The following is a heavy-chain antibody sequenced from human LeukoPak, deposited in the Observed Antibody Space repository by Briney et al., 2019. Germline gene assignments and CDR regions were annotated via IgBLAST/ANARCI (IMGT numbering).Heavy chain of an antibody. D-gene: IGHD6-13*01. Sequence: SETLSLTCTVSGDSISSHYWSWIRQPPGKGLEWIGYVSYSWSSNYNPSLKSRVTMSVDTSKNQFSLNLSSVTAADTAVYYCARFSSIAAAFDYWGLGTLVTVSS. CDR3: ARFSSIAAAFDY. V-gene: IGHV4-59*11. J-gene: IGHJ4*02. CDR2: VSYSWSS. CDR1: GDSISSHY.